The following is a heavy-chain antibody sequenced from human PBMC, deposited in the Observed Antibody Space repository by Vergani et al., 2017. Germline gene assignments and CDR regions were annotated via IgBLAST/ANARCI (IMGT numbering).Heavy chain of an antibody. CDR3: ATIGYRRWGYYFDY. J-gene: IGHJ4*02. D-gene: IGHD2-2*02. V-gene: IGHV4-39*07. CDR2: LYYHGST. Sequence: QVQLQESGPGLVKPSETLSLTCTVSGASINDNTYYWGWIRQPPGKGLDWIGGLYYHGSTYSNPSLRSRVTISVDESRNLFSLRLNSVTAADTAVYYCATIGYRRWGYYFDYWGQGILVTVSS. CDR1: GASINDNTYY.